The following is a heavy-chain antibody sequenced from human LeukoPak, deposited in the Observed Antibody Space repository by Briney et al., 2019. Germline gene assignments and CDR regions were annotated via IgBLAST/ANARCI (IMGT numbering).Heavy chain of an antibody. CDR2: IYISGST. CDR1: GGSISSYF. V-gene: IGHV4-4*07. J-gene: IGHJ4*02. D-gene: IGHD6-13*01. CDR3: ARSEAAGTIDY. Sequence: SETLSLTCTVSGGSISSYFWSWIRQPAGKGLEWIGRIYISGSTNYNPSLKSRVTISVDTSKNQFSLKLSSVTAADTAVYYCARSEAAGTIDYWGQGTLVTVSS.